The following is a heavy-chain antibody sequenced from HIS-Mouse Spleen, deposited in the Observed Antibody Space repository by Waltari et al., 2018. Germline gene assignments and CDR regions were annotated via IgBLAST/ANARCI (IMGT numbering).Heavy chain of an antibody. CDR2: ISYDGSNK. CDR1: GFTFSSYA. Sequence: QVQLVESGGGVVQPGRSLRLSCAASGFTFSSYAMHWVRQAPGKGLEWVAVISYDGSNKDYADSVKGRFTISRDNSKNTLYLQMNSLRAEDTAVYYCARDLSTGDDYWGQGTLVTVSS. D-gene: IGHD7-27*01. J-gene: IGHJ4*02. V-gene: IGHV3-30*04. CDR3: ARDLSTGDDY.